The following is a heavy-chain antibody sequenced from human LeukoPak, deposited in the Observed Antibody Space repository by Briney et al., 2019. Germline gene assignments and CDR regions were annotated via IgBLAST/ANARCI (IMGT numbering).Heavy chain of an antibody. CDR2: ISSSSSYI. CDR3: ARDPDSGYDWHYYGMDV. V-gene: IGHV3-21*01. J-gene: IGHJ6*02. D-gene: IGHD5-12*01. CDR1: GFTFSSYS. Sequence: PGGSLRLSCAAPGFTFSSYSMNWVRQAPGKGLEWVSSISSSSSYIYYADSVKGRFTISRDNAKNSLYLQMNSLRAEDTAVYYCARDPDSGYDWHYYGMDVWGQGTTVTVSS.